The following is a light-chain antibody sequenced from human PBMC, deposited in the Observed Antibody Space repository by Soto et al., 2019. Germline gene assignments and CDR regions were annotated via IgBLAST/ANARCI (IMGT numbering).Light chain of an antibody. Sequence: QSALTQPASVSGSPGQSITISCTGTSSDVGRYNLLSWYQQHPGKAPKLMIYEGTKRPSGVSNRFSGSKSGNTASLTISGLQAEDEADYYCCSYVDSSTYVLFGGGTKLTVL. CDR2: EGT. V-gene: IGLV2-23*01. CDR1: SSDVGRYNL. CDR3: CSYVDSSTYVL. J-gene: IGLJ2*01.